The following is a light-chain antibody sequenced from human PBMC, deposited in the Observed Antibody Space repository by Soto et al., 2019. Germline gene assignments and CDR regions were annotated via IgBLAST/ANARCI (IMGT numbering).Light chain of an antibody. CDR2: SNN. Sequence: QSALTQPPSASGTPGQRVTISCSGSSSNIGSNTVNWYQQLPGTAPKLLIYSNNQRPSGVPDRFSGSKSGPSASLAISGLQSEDEADYYCAAWHDSLNGYVFGTGTKVTVL. CDR3: AAWHDSLNGYV. CDR1: SSNIGSNT. V-gene: IGLV1-44*01. J-gene: IGLJ1*01.